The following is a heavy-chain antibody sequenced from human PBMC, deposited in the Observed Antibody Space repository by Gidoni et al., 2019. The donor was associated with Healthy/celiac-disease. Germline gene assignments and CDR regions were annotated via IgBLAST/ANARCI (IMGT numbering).Heavy chain of an antibody. CDR3: AKRGYSYGYGWYFDL. CDR1: GYSFTSYW. Sequence: EVQLVQSGAEVKKPGESLKISCKGSGYSFTSYWIGWVRQMPGKGLEWRGIIYPGDSDTRYSPSFQGQVTISADKSISTAYLQWSSLKASDTAMYYCAKRGYSYGYGWYFDLWGRGTLVTVSS. V-gene: IGHV5-51*03. CDR2: IYPGDSDT. J-gene: IGHJ2*01. D-gene: IGHD5-18*01.